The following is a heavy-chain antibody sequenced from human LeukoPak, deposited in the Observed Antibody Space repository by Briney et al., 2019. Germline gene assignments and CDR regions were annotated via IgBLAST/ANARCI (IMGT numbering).Heavy chain of an antibody. D-gene: IGHD3-10*01. CDR1: GYAFGTYF. J-gene: IGHJ4*02. V-gene: IGHV1-46*01. Sequence: ASVKVSCKASGYAFGTYFIHWMRQAPGQGLEWLGRIDPSRGWTHLPRKFQGRVTVTRDTSTTTVDMELSSLTSEDTALYYCVRVMDGGDFDYWGQGTLVTVSS. CDR2: IDPSRGWT. CDR3: VRVMDGGDFDY.